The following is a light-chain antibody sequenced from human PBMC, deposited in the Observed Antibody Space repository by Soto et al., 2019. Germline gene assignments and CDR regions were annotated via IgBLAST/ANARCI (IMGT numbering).Light chain of an antibody. CDR2: DVS. CDR3: NSYTSSTTSDV. J-gene: IGLJ1*01. V-gene: IGLV2-14*01. Sequence: QSALTQPASVSGSPGQSITISCTGTSSDVGRYDYVSWYQQHPGKAPKLLIYDVSNRPSGISDRFSGSKSGNTASLTISGLQAEDEADYYCNSYTSSTTSDVFGAGTKVTVL. CDR1: SSDVGRYDY.